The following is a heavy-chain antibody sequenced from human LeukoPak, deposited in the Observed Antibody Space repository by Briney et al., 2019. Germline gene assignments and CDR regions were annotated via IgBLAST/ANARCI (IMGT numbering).Heavy chain of an antibody. V-gene: IGHV4-34*01. CDR1: GGSFSGYY. CDR2: INHSGST. Sequence: PSETLSLTCAVYGGSFSGYYWSWIRQPPGKGLEWVGVINHSGSTNYNPSLKSRVTISVDTTKNQFSLKLSSVTAADTAVYYCARGRGVLRFLEWSPPAHAFDIWGQGTMVTVSS. J-gene: IGHJ3*02. D-gene: IGHD3-3*01. CDR3: ARGRGVLRFLEWSPPAHAFDI.